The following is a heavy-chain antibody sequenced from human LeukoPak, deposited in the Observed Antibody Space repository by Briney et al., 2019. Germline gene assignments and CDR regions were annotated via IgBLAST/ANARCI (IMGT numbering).Heavy chain of an antibody. V-gene: IGHV4-39*07. CDR3: ARGLRYSDY. D-gene: IGHD3-9*01. Sequence: SETLSHTCTVSGGSISSSSYYWGWIRQPPGKGLEWIGSIYYSGSTYYNPSLKSRVTISVDTSKNQFSLKLSSVTPADTAVYYCARGLRYSDYWGQGTLVTVSS. CDR1: GGSISSSSYY. J-gene: IGHJ4*02. CDR2: IYYSGST.